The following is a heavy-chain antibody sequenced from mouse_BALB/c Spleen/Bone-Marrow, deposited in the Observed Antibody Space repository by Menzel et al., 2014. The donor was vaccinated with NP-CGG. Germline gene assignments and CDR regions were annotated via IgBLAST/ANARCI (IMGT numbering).Heavy chain of an antibody. V-gene: IGHV1S56*01. CDR3: ARGGYFGSAFAY. CDR2: IYPGDGTT. CDR1: GYTFTNFD. J-gene: IGHJ3*01. Sequence: VQLQESGPELVKPGALVKISCKASGYTFTNFDISWVQQRPGQGLEWIGWIYPGDGTTKYTEKFKGKASLTTDKSSSTAYMQLNSLTSDNSAVYFCARGGYFGSAFAYWGQGTLVSVSA. D-gene: IGHD2-1*01.